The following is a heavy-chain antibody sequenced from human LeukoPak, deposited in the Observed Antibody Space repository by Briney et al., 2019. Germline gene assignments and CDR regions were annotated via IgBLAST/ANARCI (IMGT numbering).Heavy chain of an antibody. CDR2: INHSGST. J-gene: IGHJ4*02. D-gene: IGHD6-19*01. CDR1: DGSFSGYY. Sequence: SETLSLTCAVYDGSFSGYYRSWIRQPPGKGLEWIGEINHSGSTNYNPSLKSRVTISVDTSKNQFSLKLSSVTAADTAVYYCARAGRQWLVYFDYWGQGTLVTVSS. CDR3: ARAGRQWLVYFDY. V-gene: IGHV4-34*01.